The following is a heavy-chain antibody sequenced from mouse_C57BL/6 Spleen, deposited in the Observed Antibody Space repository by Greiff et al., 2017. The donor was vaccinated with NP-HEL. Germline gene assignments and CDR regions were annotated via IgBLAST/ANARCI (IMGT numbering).Heavy chain of an antibody. D-gene: IGHD3-3*01. CDR3: ARRNSYDYFDY. J-gene: IGHJ2*01. Sequence: VKLMESGAELVKPGASVKISCKASGYAFSSYWMNWVKQRPGKGLEWIGQIYPGDGDTNYNGKFKGKATLTADKSSSTAYMQLSSLTSEDSAVYFCARRNSYDYFDYWGQGTTLTVSS. CDR1: GYAFSSYW. CDR2: IYPGDGDT. V-gene: IGHV1-80*01.